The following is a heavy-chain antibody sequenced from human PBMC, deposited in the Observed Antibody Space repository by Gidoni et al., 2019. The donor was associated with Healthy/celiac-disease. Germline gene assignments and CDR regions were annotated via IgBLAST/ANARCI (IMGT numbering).Heavy chain of an antibody. CDR2: ISYDGSNK. Sequence: AASGFTFSSYAMHWVRQAPGKGLEWVAVISYDGSNKYYADSVKSRFTISRDNSKNTLYLQMNSLRAEDTAVYYCARYRGGGYYGYYYYGMDVWGQGTTVTVSS. J-gene: IGHJ6*02. V-gene: IGHV3-30-3*01. CDR3: ARYRGGGYYGYYYYGMDV. CDR1: GFTFSSYA. D-gene: IGHD1-26*01.